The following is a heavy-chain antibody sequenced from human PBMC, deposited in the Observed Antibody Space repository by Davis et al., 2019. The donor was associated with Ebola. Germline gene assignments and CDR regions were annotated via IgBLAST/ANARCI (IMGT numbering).Heavy chain of an antibody. V-gene: IGHV3-7*01. D-gene: IGHD1-14*01. CDR1: GFTFSNYW. Sequence: GGSLRLSCAASGFTFSNYWMNWVRQVPGKGLEWVANIKQDGSQTNYGDSVKGRFTISRDNAKRSLYLQMNSLRAEDTAVYYCAVMPDDYWGQGTLVTVSS. J-gene: IGHJ4*02. CDR3: AVMPDDY. CDR2: IKQDGSQT.